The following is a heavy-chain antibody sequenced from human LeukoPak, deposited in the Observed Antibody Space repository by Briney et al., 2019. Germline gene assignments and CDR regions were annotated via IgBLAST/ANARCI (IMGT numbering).Heavy chain of an antibody. Sequence: SVKVSCKASGGTFSSYAISWVRQAPGQGLEWMGGIIPIFGTANYAQKFQGRVTITADESTSTAYMELSSLRSEDTAVYYCARGRAYDFWSGYGDKGFDYWGQGTLVTVSS. CDR3: ARGRAYDFWSGYGDKGFDY. CDR2: IIPIFGTA. J-gene: IGHJ4*02. V-gene: IGHV1-69*13. CDR1: GGTFSSYA. D-gene: IGHD3-3*01.